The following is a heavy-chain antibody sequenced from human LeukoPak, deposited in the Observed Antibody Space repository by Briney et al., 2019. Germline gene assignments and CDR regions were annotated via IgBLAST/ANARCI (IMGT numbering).Heavy chain of an antibody. CDR3: ASGYGGNGNFDY. CDR2: ISSSSSYI. D-gene: IGHD4-23*01. CDR1: GFTFSSYS. V-gene: IGHV3-21*01. Sequence: GGSLRLSCAASGFTFSSYSVNWVRQAPGKGLEWVSSISSSSSYIYYADSVKGRFTISRDNAKNSLYLQMNSLRAEDTAVYYCASGYGGNGNFDYWGQGTLVTVSS. J-gene: IGHJ4*02.